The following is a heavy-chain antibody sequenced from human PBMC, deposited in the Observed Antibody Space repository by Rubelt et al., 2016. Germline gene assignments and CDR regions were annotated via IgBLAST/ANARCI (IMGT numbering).Heavy chain of an antibody. CDR3: ANSMNWGADY. Sequence: QVQLQESGPGMVKPSETLSLTCTVSGGSISGYYWSWIRQPPGKGLEWMGFIDYAGNTNYNPSLKSRFTISLDTSKNQFSLKLSSVTAADTAVYYCANSMNWGADYWGQGTLVTVSS. V-gene: IGHV4-59*08. CDR2: IDYAGNT. J-gene: IGHJ4*02. D-gene: IGHD7-27*01. CDR1: GGSISGYY.